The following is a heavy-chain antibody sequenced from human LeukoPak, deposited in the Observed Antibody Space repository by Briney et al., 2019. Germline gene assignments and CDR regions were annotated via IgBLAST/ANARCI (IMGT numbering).Heavy chain of an antibody. V-gene: IGHV3-30*18. D-gene: IGHD2-15*01. CDR3: AKDLGYCSGASCYNFDY. J-gene: IGHJ4*02. CDR1: GFTFSSYG. CDR2: ISYDGSKK. Sequence: GRSLRLSCAASGFTFSSYGMHWVRQAPGKGLEWVAVISYDGSKKYYADSVKGRFTISRDNSKNTLYLQMNSLRAEDTAVYYCAKDLGYCSGASCYNFDYWGQGTLVTVSS.